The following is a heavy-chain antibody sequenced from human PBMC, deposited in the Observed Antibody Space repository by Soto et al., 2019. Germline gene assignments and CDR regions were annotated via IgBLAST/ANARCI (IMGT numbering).Heavy chain of an antibody. CDR2: IWYDGSNK. D-gene: IGHD5-12*01. CDR3: ARDPGLYSGYEGFEFADYYYYGMDV. Sequence: QVQLVESGGGVVQPGRSLRLSCAASGFTFSSYGMHWVRQAPGKGLEWVAVIWYDGSNKYYADSVKGRFTISRDNSKNTLYLQMNSLRAEDTAVYYCARDPGLYSGYEGFEFADYYYYGMDVWGQGTTVTVSS. J-gene: IGHJ6*02. CDR1: GFTFSSYG. V-gene: IGHV3-33*01.